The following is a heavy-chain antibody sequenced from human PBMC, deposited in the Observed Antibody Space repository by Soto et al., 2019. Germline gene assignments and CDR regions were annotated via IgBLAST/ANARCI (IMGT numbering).Heavy chain of an antibody. CDR3: ARLTGGYNPRVDY. CDR1: GGSVSSGSYF. Sequence: SETLSLTCTVSGGSVSSGSYFWSWIRQPPGKGLEWVGYIYHSGSTNYNPSLKSRVIISSDTSKNQFSLKLKSVTAADTALYFCARLTGGYNPRVDYWGQGTLVTVSS. V-gene: IGHV4-61*01. CDR2: IYHSGST. J-gene: IGHJ4*02. D-gene: IGHD5-12*01.